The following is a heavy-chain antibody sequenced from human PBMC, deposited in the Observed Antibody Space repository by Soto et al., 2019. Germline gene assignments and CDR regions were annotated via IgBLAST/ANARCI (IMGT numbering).Heavy chain of an antibody. CDR1: GYTFTTFW. D-gene: IGHD2-2*01. CDR2: IDPRDSYT. V-gene: IGHV5-10-1*01. CDR3: ARLYCSSSTCDSWFDP. J-gene: IGHJ5*02. Sequence: GESLNISCTGFGYTFTTFWISWVRQMPGRGLEWMGRIDPRDSYTNYSPSFQGHVTISVDKSISTAYLQWGSLKASDTAMYYCARLYCSSSTCDSWFDPWGQEPWSPSPQ.